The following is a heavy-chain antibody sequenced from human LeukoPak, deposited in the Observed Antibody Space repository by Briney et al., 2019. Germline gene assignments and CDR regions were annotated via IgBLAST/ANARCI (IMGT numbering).Heavy chain of an antibody. CDR3: ARHYNSTVITGLHP. D-gene: IGHD3-22*01. CDR2: ISPDNGNA. V-gene: IGHV1-18*04. Sequence: ASVKVSCKASGFIFTTYGNSWMRQAPGQGLEWMGWISPDNGNAHSAPAVQGRVTLTTTTSTTTANMELSSLRSEDTAVYYCARHYNSTVITGLHPRGQGTLVTVAS. J-gene: IGHJ5*02. CDR1: GFIFTTYG.